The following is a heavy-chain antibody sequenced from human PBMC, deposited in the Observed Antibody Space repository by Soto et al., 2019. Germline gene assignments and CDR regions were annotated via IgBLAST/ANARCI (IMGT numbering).Heavy chain of an antibody. CDR1: GFTFSSYA. V-gene: IGHV3-30-3*01. D-gene: IGHD2-15*01. J-gene: IGHJ5*02. CDR2: ISYDGSNK. Sequence: QVQLVESGGGVVQPGRSLRLSCAASGFTFSSYAMHWVRQAPGTGLVWVAVISYDGSNKYYEDSVKGRFTISRDNSKNTLDLKMNSLSAEDTAVYYCERWARVVAQATWGQGTLVTVSS. CDR3: ERWARVVAQAT.